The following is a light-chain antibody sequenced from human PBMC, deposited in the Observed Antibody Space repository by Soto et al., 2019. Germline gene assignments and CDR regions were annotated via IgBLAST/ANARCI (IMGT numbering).Light chain of an antibody. CDR2: DVS. CDR1: SSDVGGYNY. V-gene: IGLV2-14*01. Sequence: ALTQPASVSGSPGQSITISCTGTSSDVGGYNYVSWYQQHPGKAPKLMIYDVSNRPSGVSNRFSGSKSGNTASLTISGLQAEDEADYYCSSYTTSSTLVVFGGGTKLTVL. CDR3: SSYTTSSTLVV. J-gene: IGLJ2*01.